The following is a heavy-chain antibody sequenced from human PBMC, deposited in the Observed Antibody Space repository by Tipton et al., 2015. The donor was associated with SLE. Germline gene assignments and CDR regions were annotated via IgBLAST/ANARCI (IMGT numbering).Heavy chain of an antibody. CDR3: TISKSGIDV. Sequence: QLVQSGAEVKKPGESLKISCRGSGYSFTRYWIGWVRQMPGKGLEWMGIIYPGDSDTRYSRSFQGQVTISADKSISTGYLQWSSLKASDTALDYWTISKSGIDVWGKGATVTVSS. D-gene: IGHD3-10*01. CDR1: GYSFTRYW. CDR2: IYPGDSDT. V-gene: IGHV5-51*03. J-gene: IGHJ6*03.